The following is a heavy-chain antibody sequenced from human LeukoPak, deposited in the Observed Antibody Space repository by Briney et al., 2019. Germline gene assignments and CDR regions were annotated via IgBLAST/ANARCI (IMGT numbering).Heavy chain of an antibody. Sequence: ASVKVSCKASGYTFTSYGISWVRQAPGQGLEWMGWISAYNGNTNYAQNLQGRVTMTTDTSTSTAYMELRSLRSDDTAVYYCARLVGYGSGSYYSSRIRNYFDYWGQGTLVTVSS. J-gene: IGHJ4*02. CDR2: ISAYNGNT. V-gene: IGHV1-18*01. D-gene: IGHD3-10*01. CDR3: ARLVGYGSGSYYSSRIRNYFDY. CDR1: GYTFTSYG.